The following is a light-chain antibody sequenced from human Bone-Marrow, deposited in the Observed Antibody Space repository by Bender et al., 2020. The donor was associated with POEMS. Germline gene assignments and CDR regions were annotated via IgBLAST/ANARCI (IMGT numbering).Light chain of an antibody. J-gene: IGLJ2*01. CDR1: STNIGSYNL. V-gene: IGLV2-23*01. Sequence: QSALTQPASVSGSPGQSITLSCTGSSTNIGSYNLVSWYQQHPGKGPQLLLYESSVRPSGVTNRFSGSKSGNTASLTISGLQAEDEAHYYCCSYAGSVVFGGGTKLTVL. CDR3: CSYAGSVV. CDR2: ESS.